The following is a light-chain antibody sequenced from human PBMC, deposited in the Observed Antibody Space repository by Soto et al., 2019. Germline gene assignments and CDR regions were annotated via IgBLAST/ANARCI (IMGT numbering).Light chain of an antibody. CDR3: TAWDTCSTGHLV. J-gene: IGLJ2*01. CDR2: SND. CDR1: TSNIGSHS. V-gene: IGLV1-44*01. Sequence: QSVLTQPPSASGAPGQTVTISCSGNTSNIGSHSVNWYRQLPGTAPKVVMFSNDERPSGVPDRFSGSKSGTSASLTITGLQYEDEADYYCTAWDTCSTGHLVFGGGTKLTVL.